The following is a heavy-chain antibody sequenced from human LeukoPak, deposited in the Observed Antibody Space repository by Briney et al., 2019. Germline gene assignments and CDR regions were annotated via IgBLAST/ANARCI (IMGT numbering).Heavy chain of an antibody. CDR2: IYYSGST. CDR1: GGSVSSGSYY. V-gene: IGHV4-61*01. Sequence: SETLSLTCTVSGGSVSSGSYYWSWIRQPPGKGLEWIGYIYYSGSTNYNPSLKSRVTISVDTSKNQFSLKLSSVTAADTAVYYCARVVRRGYSGYDYFDYWGQGTLVTVSS. D-gene: IGHD5-12*01. J-gene: IGHJ4*02. CDR3: ARVVRRGYSGYDYFDY.